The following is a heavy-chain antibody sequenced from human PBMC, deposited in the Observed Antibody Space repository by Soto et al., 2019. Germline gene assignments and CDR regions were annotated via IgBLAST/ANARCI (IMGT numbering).Heavy chain of an antibody. J-gene: IGHJ5*02. CDR2: IYYSGST. Sequence: SQMNPLTCTVAGGNIGNLCGSWIIQNPGKGLEWIGYIYYSGSTNYNPSLKSRVTISVDTSKNQFSLKLSSVTAADTAVYYCARGRGAAAGTSWFDPWGQGPLVTVSS. CDR3: ARGRGAAAGTSWFDP. CDR1: GGNIGNLC. V-gene: IGHV4-59*11. D-gene: IGHD6-13*01.